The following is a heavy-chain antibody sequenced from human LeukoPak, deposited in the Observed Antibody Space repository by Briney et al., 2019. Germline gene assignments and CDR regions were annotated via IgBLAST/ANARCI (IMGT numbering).Heavy chain of an antibody. CDR1: GFTFSNYA. CDR2: ISSRSSYI. CDR3: ARGGEFSGYEI. J-gene: IGHJ4*02. V-gene: IGHV3-21*01. Sequence: GGSLRLSCAASGFTFSNYAMHWVRQAPGKGLGWVSSISSRSSYIYYTDSVKGRFTISRDNAKNSLYLQMNSLRAEDTAVYYCARGGEFSGYEIWGQGTLVTVSS. D-gene: IGHD5-12*01.